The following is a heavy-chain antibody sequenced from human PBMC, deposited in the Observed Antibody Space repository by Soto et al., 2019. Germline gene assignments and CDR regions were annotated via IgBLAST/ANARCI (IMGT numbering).Heavy chain of an antibody. CDR1: GFTFSDYY. CDR3: ARDNATMVRGVILPWFDP. D-gene: IGHD3-10*01. V-gene: IGHV3-11*05. Sequence: PGGSLRLSCAASGFTFSDYYMSWIRQAPGKGLEWVSYISSSSSYTNYADSVKGRFTISRDNAKNSLYLQMNSLRAEDTAVYYCARDNATMVRGVILPWFDPWGQGTLVTVSS. CDR2: ISSSSSYT. J-gene: IGHJ5*02.